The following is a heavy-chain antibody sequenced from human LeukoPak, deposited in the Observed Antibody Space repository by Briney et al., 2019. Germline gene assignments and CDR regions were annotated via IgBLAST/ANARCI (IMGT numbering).Heavy chain of an antibody. CDR3: ARRTSGWYGIDY. J-gene: IGHJ4*02. D-gene: IGHD6-19*01. CDR1: SGSISSSNS. Sequence: PSETLSLTCVVSSGSISSSNSWSWVRQPPGKGLEWIGEIYHSGSTNYNPSLKSRVTMSVDKSKNQFSLNLSSVTDADTAVYYCARRTSGWYGIDYWGQGTLVTVSS. V-gene: IGHV4-4*02. CDR2: IYHSGST.